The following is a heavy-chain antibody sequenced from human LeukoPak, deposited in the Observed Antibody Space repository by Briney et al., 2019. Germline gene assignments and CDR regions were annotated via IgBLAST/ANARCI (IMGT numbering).Heavy chain of an antibody. J-gene: IGHJ4*02. CDR3: ARDRIVDFWSGYYDY. D-gene: IGHD3-3*01. V-gene: IGHV4-4*07. CDR2: IYTSGST. Sequence: SETLSLTCTVSGGSISSYYWSWIRQPAGKGLEWIGRIYTSGSTNYNPSLKSRVTMSVDTSKNQFSLRLSSVTAADTAVYYCARDRIVDFWSGYYDYWGQGTLVTVSS. CDR1: GGSISSYY.